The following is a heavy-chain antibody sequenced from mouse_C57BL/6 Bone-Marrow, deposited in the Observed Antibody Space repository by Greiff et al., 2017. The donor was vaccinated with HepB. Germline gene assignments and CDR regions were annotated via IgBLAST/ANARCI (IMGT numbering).Heavy chain of an antibody. CDR3: ARDYYGSSPVAY. V-gene: IGHV1-80*01. CDR2: IYPGDGDT. J-gene: IGHJ3*01. CDR1: GYAFSSYW. D-gene: IGHD1-1*01. Sequence: VQLQQSGAELVKPGASVKISCKASGYAFSSYWMNWVKQRPGKGLEWIGQIYPGDGDTNYNGKFKGKATLTADKSSSTAYMQLSSLTSEDSAVYFCARDYYGSSPVAYWGQGTLVTVSA.